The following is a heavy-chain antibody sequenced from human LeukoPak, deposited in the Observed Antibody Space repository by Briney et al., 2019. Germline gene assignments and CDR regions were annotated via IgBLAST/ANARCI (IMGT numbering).Heavy chain of an antibody. CDR3: ARLADCSGGSCYSPQLWPEYYFDY. CDR1: GYTFTSYA. J-gene: IGHJ4*02. D-gene: IGHD2-15*01. CDR2: INAGNGNT. V-gene: IGHV1-3*01. Sequence: EASVKVSCKASGYTFTSYAMHWVRQAPGQRLEWMGWINAGNGNTKYSQKFQGRVTITRDTSASTAYMELSSLRSEDTAVYYCARLADCSGGSCYSPQLWPEYYFDYWGQGTLVTVSS.